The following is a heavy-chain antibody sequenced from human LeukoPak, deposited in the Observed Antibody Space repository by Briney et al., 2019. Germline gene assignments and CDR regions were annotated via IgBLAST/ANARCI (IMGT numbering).Heavy chain of an antibody. CDR3: ARGGYYYLDV. Sequence: KPSETLSLTCTMSGGSISPYYWSWIRQPPGKGLEWIAYISHSGTTKYNPSLKSRVAISLDTPKSQFSLKLHSVTAADTAVYYCARGGYYYLDVWGGGTTVTVSS. CDR1: GGSISPYY. J-gene: IGHJ6*03. CDR2: ISHSGTT. V-gene: IGHV4-59*01.